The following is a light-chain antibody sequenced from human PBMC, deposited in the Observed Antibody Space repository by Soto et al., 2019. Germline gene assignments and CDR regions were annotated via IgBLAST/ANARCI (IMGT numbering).Light chain of an antibody. Sequence: DIQTTQSPSSVCASVGDTVSITCRASQGINNWLAWYQQKPGKAPQVLIYAASSLQSGVPSRFSGSGFGTDFTLTITCLQPEDFATYFCQQANNFPLTFGGGTKIEIK. V-gene: IGKV1-12*01. J-gene: IGKJ4*01. CDR1: QGINNW. CDR2: AAS. CDR3: QQANNFPLT.